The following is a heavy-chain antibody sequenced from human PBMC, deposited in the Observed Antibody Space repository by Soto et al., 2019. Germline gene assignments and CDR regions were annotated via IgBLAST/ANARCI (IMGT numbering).Heavy chain of an antibody. CDR2: INHSGST. V-gene: IGHV4-34*01. Sequence: QVQLQQWGAGLLKPSETLSLTCAVYGGSFSGYYWSWIRQPPGKGLEWIGEINHSGSTNYNPSLKSRVTISVDTSKNQFSLKLSSVTAADTAVYYCARGRRIAARGQRVYNWFAPWGQGTLVTVSS. CDR3: ARGRRIAARGQRVYNWFAP. CDR1: GGSFSGYY. J-gene: IGHJ5*02. D-gene: IGHD6-6*01.